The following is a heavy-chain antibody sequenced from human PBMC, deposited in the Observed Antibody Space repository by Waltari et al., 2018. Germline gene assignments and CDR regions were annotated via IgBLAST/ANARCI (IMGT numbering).Heavy chain of an antibody. CDR2: INQDGSGE. J-gene: IGHJ4*02. V-gene: IGHV3-7*04. CDR1: GFTFSNFW. CDR3: QRGDY. Sequence: EVQLVESGGGLVQPGGSLRLSCAASGFTFSNFWMSWARQASGKGLEWVANINQDGSGEYYVDSLKGRFTISRDNARNSLYLQMNSLRAEDTAVYYCQRGDYWGQGTLVTVSS.